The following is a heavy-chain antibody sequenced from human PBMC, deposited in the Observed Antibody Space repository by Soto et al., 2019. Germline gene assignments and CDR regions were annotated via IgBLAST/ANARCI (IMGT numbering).Heavy chain of an antibody. J-gene: IGHJ4*02. CDR1: GYALTRDD. V-gene: IGHV1-8*01. Sequence: VSVKGACKASGYALTRDDVSWGLHATGQGLEWMGWMNPNSGNTGYAQKFQGRVTMTRNTSISTAYMELSSLRSEDTAVYYCARGHILTGSSPWDYWAQGPLVTVSS. CDR3: ARGHILTGSSPWDY. D-gene: IGHD3-9*01. CDR2: MNPNSGNT.